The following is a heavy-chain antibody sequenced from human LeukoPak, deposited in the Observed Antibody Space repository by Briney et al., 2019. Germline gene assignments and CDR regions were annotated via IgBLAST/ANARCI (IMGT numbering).Heavy chain of an antibody. CDR2: IRSKTKSYAT. Sequence: GGSLRLSCAASGFTFSGSAIHWVRQASGKGLEWVGRIRSKTKSYATAYAASVKGRFTISRDDSKNTAYLQMNSLRAEDTAVYYCAELGITMIGGVWGKGTTVTISS. CDR1: GFTFSGSA. V-gene: IGHV3-73*01. J-gene: IGHJ6*04. D-gene: IGHD3-10*02. CDR3: AELGITMIGGV.